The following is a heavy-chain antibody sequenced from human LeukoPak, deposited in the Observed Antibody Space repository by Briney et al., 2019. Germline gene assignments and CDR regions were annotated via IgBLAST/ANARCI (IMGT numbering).Heavy chain of an antibody. J-gene: IGHJ4*02. V-gene: IGHV3-23*01. CDR1: GFTFSSYA. D-gene: IGHD3-22*01. CDR2: ISGSGGST. Sequence: GGSLRLSCAASGFTFSSYAMSWVRQAPGKGLEWVSAISGSGGSTYYADSVKGRFTISRDNSKNTLYLQMNSLRAEDTDVYYCAKDRFTGVVITTWFDYWGQGTLVTVSS. CDR3: AKDRFTGVVITTWFDY.